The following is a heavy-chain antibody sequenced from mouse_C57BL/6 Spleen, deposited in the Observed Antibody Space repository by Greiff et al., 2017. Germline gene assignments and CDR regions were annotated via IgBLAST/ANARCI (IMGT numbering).Heavy chain of an antibody. D-gene: IGHD1-1*01. CDR2: ISYDGSN. Sequence: EVQLLESGPGLVKPSQSLSLTCSVTGYSITSGYYWNWIRQFPGNKLEWMGYISYDGSNNYNPSLKNRISITRDTSKNQFFLKLNSVTTEDTATYYCASEGYGSSYDYAMDYWGQGTSVTVSS. J-gene: IGHJ4*01. V-gene: IGHV3-6*01. CDR3: ASEGYGSSYDYAMDY. CDR1: GYSITSGYY.